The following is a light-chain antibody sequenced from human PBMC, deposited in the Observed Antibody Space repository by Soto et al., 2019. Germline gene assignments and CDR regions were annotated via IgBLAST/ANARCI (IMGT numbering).Light chain of an antibody. CDR3: QQYSSVWS. Sequence: EMVLTQSPGTLSLSPGERVTLSCRASQSFSSNYLAWYQQKPGQAPRILIYGATTRATGIPDRFSGSESGTDFTLTISRLEPEDSAVYYCQQYSSVWSFGQGTMVEVK. J-gene: IGKJ1*01. CDR1: QSFSSNY. V-gene: IGKV3-20*01. CDR2: GAT.